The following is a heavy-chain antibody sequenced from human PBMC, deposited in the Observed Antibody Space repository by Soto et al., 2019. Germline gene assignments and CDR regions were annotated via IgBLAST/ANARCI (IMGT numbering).Heavy chain of an antibody. CDR1: GFTFSSYW. J-gene: IGHJ3*02. CDR3: ARRPHAFDI. Sequence: GGSLRLSCAASGFTFSSYWMHWVRQAPGKGLVWVSLISRDGSISTYADSVRGQFTISRDNAKNTLYLQMNSLRAEDTAVYYCARRPHAFDIWGQGTMVTVS. V-gene: IGHV3-74*01. CDR2: ISRDGSIS.